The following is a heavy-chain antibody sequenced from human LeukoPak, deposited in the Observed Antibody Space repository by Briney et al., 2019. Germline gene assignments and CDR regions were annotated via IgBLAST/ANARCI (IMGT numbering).Heavy chain of an antibody. D-gene: IGHD2-21*02. CDR3: ARVFARDYYFDY. V-gene: IGHV3-33*01. CDR1: GFTFSSYG. CDR2: IWYDGSNK. Sequence: PGGSLRLSCAASGFTFSSYGMHWVRQAPGKGLEWVAVIWYDGSNKYYADSVKGRFTISRDNSKNTLYPQMNSLRAEDTAVYYCARVFARDYYFDYWGQGTLVTVSS. J-gene: IGHJ4*02.